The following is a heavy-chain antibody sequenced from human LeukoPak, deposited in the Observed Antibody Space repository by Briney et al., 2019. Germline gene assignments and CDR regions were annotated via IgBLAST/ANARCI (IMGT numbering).Heavy chain of an antibody. D-gene: IGHD3-22*01. CDR2: IYYSGST. CDR1: GGSISSGDYY. J-gene: IGHJ5*02. Sequence: PSQTLSLTCTVSGGSISSGDYYWSWTRQPPGKGLEWIGYIYYSGSTYYNPSLKSRVTISVDTSKNQFSLKLSSVTAADTAVYYCARVKVVVITFWFDPWGQGTLVTVSS. V-gene: IGHV4-30-4*01. CDR3: ARVKVVVITFWFDP.